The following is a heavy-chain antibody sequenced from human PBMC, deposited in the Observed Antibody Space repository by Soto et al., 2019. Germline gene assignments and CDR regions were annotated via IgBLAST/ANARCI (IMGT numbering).Heavy chain of an antibody. CDR2: INAGNGNT. CDR1: GYTLTSYA. V-gene: IGHV1-3*01. D-gene: IGHD3-10*01. CDR3: ARVSGSSQFFYYYYGMDV. J-gene: IGHJ6*02. Sequence: EASVKVSCKASGYTLTSYAMHWVRQAPGQRLEWMGWINAGNGNTKYSQKFQGRVTITRDTSASTAYMELSSLRSEDTAVYYCARVSGSSQFFYYYYGMDVWGQGTTVTVSS.